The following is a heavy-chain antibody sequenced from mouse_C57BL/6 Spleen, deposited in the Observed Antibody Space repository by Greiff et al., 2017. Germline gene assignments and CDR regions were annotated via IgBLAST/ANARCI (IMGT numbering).Heavy chain of an antibody. V-gene: IGHV1-81*01. CDR3: ARANYGVFFAY. J-gene: IGHJ3*01. D-gene: IGHD1-1*01. Sequence: VQLQQSGAELARPGASVKLSCKASGYTFTSYGISWVKQRTGQGLEWIGEIYPRSGNTYYNEKFKGKATLTADKSSSTAYMELRSLTSEDSAVYFGARANYGVFFAYWGQGTLVTVSA. CDR1: GYTFTSYG. CDR2: IYPRSGNT.